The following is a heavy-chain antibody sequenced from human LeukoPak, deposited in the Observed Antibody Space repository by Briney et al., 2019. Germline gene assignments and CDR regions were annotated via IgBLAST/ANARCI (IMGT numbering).Heavy chain of an antibody. Sequence: GGSLRLSCAASGLTFSDYYMSWIRQAPGKGLEWVSYISSSGSTIYYADSVKGRFTISRDNAKNSLYLQMNSLRAEDTAVYYCARGVRSLELPGPLFDYWGQGTLVTVSS. CDR3: ARGVRSLELPGPLFDY. V-gene: IGHV3-11*01. CDR2: ISSSGSTI. J-gene: IGHJ4*02. D-gene: IGHD1-7*01. CDR1: GLTFSDYY.